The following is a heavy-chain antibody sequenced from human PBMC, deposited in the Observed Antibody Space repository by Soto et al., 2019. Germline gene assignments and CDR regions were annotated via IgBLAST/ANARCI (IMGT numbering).Heavy chain of an antibody. CDR1: GGSFSGYY. CDR2: INHSGST. V-gene: IGHV4-34*01. J-gene: IGHJ4*02. D-gene: IGHD4-17*01. Sequence: SETLSLTCAVYGGSFSGYYWSWIRQPPGKGLEWIGEINHSGSTNYNPSLKSRVTISVDTSKNQFSLKLSSVTAADTAVYYCASIPPASEKTTVTTEVSDYWGQGTLVTVSS. CDR3: ASIPPASEKTTVTTEVSDY.